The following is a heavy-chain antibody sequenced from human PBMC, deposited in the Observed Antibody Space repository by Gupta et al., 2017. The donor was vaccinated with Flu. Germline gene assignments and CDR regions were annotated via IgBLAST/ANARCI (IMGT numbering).Heavy chain of an antibody. CDR1: SKTW. J-gene: IGHJ4*02. Sequence: SKTWLSWVRQAPGKGLEWVARIQTQALGTTDYAVTVRGRFVISRDDSIDTVYLQMNDLKIEDTAVYYCTTQSGPFDDWGQGTLVTVSS. V-gene: IGHV3-15*01. CDR2: IQTQALGTT. D-gene: IGHD3-3*01. CDR3: TTQSGPFDD.